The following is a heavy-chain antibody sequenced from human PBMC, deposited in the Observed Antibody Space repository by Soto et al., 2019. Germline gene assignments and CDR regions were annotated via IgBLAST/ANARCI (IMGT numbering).Heavy chain of an antibody. J-gene: IGHJ5*02. Sequence: TLSLTCTVSGDSISNSNYYWGWIRQPPGKGLEWIANIYYSGITYYNPSLKSRVTISVDTSKNQFSLKLSSVTAADTAVYYCARDSPYYDFWSGSQGWFDPWGQGTLVTVSS. CDR1: GDSISNSNYY. CDR2: IYYSGIT. V-gene: IGHV4-39*07. CDR3: ARDSPYYDFWSGSQGWFDP. D-gene: IGHD3-3*01.